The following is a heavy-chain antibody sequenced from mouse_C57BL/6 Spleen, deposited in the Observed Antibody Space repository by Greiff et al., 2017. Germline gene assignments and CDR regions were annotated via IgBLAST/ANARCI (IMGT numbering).Heavy chain of an antibody. Sequence: EVQLQESGPELVKPGASVKISCKASGYSFTGYYMNWVKQSPEKSLEWIGEINPSTGGTTYNQKFKAKATLTVDKSSSTAYMQLKSLTSEDSAVYYCARSYGGYFDYWGQGTTLTVSS. J-gene: IGHJ2*01. CDR3: ARSYGGYFDY. CDR2: INPSTGGT. CDR1: GYSFTGYY. D-gene: IGHD1-1*02. V-gene: IGHV1-42*01.